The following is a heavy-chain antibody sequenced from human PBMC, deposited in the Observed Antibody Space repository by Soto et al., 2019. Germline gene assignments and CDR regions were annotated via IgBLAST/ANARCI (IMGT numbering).Heavy chain of an antibody. D-gene: IGHD1-26*01. J-gene: IGHJ6*02. V-gene: IGHV4-39*01. Sequence: QLQLQESGPGLVKPSETLSLTCTVSGGSISSSSYYWGWIRQPPGKGLEWIGSIYYSGSTYYNPSLKSRVTMSADTSKNQFSLKLSSVTAADTAVYYCARHSGRYIHYYGMHVWGQGTTVTVSS. CDR3: ARHSGRYIHYYGMHV. CDR2: IYYSGST. CDR1: GGSISSSSYY.